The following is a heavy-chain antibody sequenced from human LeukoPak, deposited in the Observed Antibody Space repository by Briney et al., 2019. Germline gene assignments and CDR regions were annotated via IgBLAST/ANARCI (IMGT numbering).Heavy chain of an antibody. Sequence: ASVKVSCKASGYTFTSYYMHRVRQAPGQGLEWMGIINPSGGSTSYAQKFQGRVTMTRDTSTSTVYMELSSLRSEDTAVYYCARDRRQYYYDSSGYYYDYWGQGTLVTVSS. CDR1: GYTFTSYY. CDR3: ARDRRQYYYDSSGYYYDY. J-gene: IGHJ4*02. CDR2: INPSGGST. V-gene: IGHV1-46*01. D-gene: IGHD3-22*01.